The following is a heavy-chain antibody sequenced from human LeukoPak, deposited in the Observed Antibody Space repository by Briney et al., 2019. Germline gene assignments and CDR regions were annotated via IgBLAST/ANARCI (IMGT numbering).Heavy chain of an antibody. V-gene: IGHV4-34*01. CDR2: ISDSGST. CDR1: GGSFSGYY. CDR3: ARDRSLDGGKSMDV. J-gene: IGHJ6*02. Sequence: SETLSLTCAVYGGSFSGYYWSWIRQPPGKGLEWIGEISDSGSTNSNPSLKSRATILIDTSKKQISLDLYSVTAADTAVYYCARDRSLDGGKSMDVWGQGTTVTVSS. D-gene: IGHD4-23*01.